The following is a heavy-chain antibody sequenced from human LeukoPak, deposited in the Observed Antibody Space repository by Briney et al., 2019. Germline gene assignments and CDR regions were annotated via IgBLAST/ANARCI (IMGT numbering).Heavy chain of an antibody. V-gene: IGHV4-39*07. CDR2: IYYSGST. D-gene: IGHD4-23*01. Sequence: SETLSLTCAVSGGSISSSSYYWGWIRQPPGKGLEWIGSIYYSGSTYYNPSLKSRVTISVDTSKNQFSLKLSSVTAADTAVYYCARGSTSPRLRWYWFDPWGQRTLVTVSS. J-gene: IGHJ5*02. CDR1: GGSISSSSYY. CDR3: ARGSTSPRLRWYWFDP.